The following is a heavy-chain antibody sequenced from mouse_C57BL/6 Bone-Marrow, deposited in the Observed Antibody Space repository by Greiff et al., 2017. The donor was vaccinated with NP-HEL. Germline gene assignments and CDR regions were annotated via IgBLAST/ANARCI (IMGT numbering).Heavy chain of an antibody. D-gene: IGHD1-1*01. CDR2: IDPEDGDT. Sequence: EVQLQQSGAELVRPGASVKLSCTASGFNIKDYYMHWVKQRPEQGLEWIGRIDPEDGDTEYAPKFQGKATMTADTSSNTAYLQLSSLTSEDTAVYYCTTPITTVRYFDYWGQGTTLTVSS. V-gene: IGHV14-1*01. CDR3: TTPITTVRYFDY. J-gene: IGHJ2*01. CDR1: GFNIKDYY.